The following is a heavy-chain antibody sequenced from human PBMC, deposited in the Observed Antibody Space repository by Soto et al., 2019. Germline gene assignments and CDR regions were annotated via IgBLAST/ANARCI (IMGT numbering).Heavy chain of an antibody. CDR1: GYSFTSYW. V-gene: IGHV5-10-1*01. J-gene: IGHJ4*02. D-gene: IGHD2-15*01. CDR3: AGRTLSLRSSRPNDY. Sequence: PGESLKISCKGSGYSFTSYWISWVRQLPGKGLEWMGRIDPSDSYTNYSPSFQGHVIISDDKSVSTAYLQWSSLKASDTAMYYCAGRTLSLRSSRPNDYWGQGTLVTVSS. CDR2: IDPSDSYT.